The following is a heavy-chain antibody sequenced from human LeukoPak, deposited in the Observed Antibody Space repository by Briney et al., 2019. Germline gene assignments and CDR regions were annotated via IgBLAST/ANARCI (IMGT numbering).Heavy chain of an antibody. CDR2: ISSSGSTI. D-gene: IGHD6-6*01. J-gene: IGHJ5*02. CDR3: ARGHGSIAARRAYWFDP. V-gene: IGHV3-11*01. CDR1: GVTFSDYY. Sequence: GGSLRLSCAASGVTFSDYYMSWMRQAPGKGLECVSYISSSGSTIYYADSVKGRFTISRDNAKNSLYLQMNSLRAEDTAVYYCARGHGSIAARRAYWFDPWGQGSLVTVSS.